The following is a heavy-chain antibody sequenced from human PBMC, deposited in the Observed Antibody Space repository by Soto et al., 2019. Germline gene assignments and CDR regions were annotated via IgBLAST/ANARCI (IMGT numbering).Heavy chain of an antibody. V-gene: IGHV3-53*01. D-gene: IGHD6-19*01. J-gene: IGHJ4*02. CDR3: AKDLGGSGWYLAFDY. CDR2: IYSGGST. CDR1: GFTVSSNY. Sequence: GGSLRLSCAASGFTVSSNYMSWVRQAPGKGLEWVSVIYSGGSTYYADSVKGRFTISRDNSKNTLYLQMNSLRAEDTAVYYCAKDLGGSGWYLAFDYWGQGTLVTVYS.